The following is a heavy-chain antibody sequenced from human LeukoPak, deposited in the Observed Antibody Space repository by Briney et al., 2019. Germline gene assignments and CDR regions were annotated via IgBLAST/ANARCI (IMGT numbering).Heavy chain of an antibody. CDR3: ARGHYYYYSMDV. CDR1: GFTFSSYG. V-gene: IGHV3-33*01. J-gene: IGHJ6*02. CDR2: IWYDGSNK. Sequence: GGSLRLSCAASGFTFSSYGMHWVRQAPGKGLEWVAVIWYDGSNKYYADSVKGRFTISRDNSKNTLYLQMNSLRAEDTAVYYCARGHYYYYSMDVWGQGTTVTVSS.